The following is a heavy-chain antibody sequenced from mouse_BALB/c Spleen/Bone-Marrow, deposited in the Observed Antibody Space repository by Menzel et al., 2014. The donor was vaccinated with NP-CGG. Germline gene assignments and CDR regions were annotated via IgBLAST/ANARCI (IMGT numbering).Heavy chain of an antibody. CDR3: ARVAYYNVYFDY. Sequence: EVKLVESGGGLVQPGGSLKLSCAASGFTFGNYAMSWVRQTPDKRLELVATINSNGGSTYYPDSVNGRFTISRDNARNTLYLQMSSLKSEDTAMYYCARVAYYNVYFDYWGQGTTLTVSS. V-gene: IGHV5-6-3*01. J-gene: IGHJ2*01. CDR2: INSNGGST. CDR1: GFTFGNYA. D-gene: IGHD2-12*01.